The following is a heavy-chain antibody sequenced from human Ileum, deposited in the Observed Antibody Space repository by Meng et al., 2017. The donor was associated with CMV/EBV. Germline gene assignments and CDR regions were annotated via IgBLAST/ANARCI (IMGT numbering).Heavy chain of an antibody. V-gene: IGHV3-21*01. Sequence: GESLKISCAASGFTFSSYSMNWVRQAPGKGLEWVSSISSSSSYIYYADSVKGRFTISRDNAKNSLYLQMNSLRAEDTAVYYCASMNIAAALDYWGQGTLVTVSS. CDR2: ISSSSSYI. D-gene: IGHD6-13*01. CDR3: ASMNIAAALDY. CDR1: GFTFSSYS. J-gene: IGHJ4*02.